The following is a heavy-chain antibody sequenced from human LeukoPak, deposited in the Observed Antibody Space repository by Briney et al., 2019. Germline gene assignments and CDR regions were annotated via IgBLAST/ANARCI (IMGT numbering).Heavy chain of an antibody. CDR2: IYYSGST. J-gene: IGHJ4*02. Sequence: PSETLSLTCTVSGGSISSYYWCWIRQPPGKGLEWIGYIYYSGSTNYNPSLKSRVTISVDTSKNQFSLKLSSVTAADTAVYYCARLDYYDSSRFDYWGQGTLVTVSS. D-gene: IGHD3-22*01. CDR1: GGSISSYY. CDR3: ARLDYYDSSRFDY. V-gene: IGHV4-59*08.